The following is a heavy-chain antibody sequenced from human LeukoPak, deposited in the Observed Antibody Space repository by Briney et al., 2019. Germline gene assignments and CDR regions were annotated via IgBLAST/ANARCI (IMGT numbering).Heavy chain of an antibody. CDR1: GYTLTELS. CDR3: ATVGNSYAQTDAFDI. J-gene: IGHJ3*02. V-gene: IGHV1-24*01. CDR2: FGPEDGET. D-gene: IGHD5-18*01. Sequence: ASVKVSCKVSGYTLTELSMHWVRQAPGKGLGWMGGFGPEDGETIYAQKFQGRVTMTEDTSTDTAYMELSSLRSEDTAVYYCATVGNSYAQTDAFDIWGQGTMVTVSS.